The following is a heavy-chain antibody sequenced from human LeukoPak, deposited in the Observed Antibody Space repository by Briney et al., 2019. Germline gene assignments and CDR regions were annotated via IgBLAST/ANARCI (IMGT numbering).Heavy chain of an antibody. CDR2: IIPIFGTA. CDR1: GYTLTELS. Sequence: AASVKVSCKVSGYTLTELSMHWVRQAPGQGLEWMGGIIPIFGTANYAQKFQGRVTITADESTSTAYMELSSLRSEDTAVYYCARGPYDYVWGSQYYFDYWGQGTLVTVSS. D-gene: IGHD3-16*01. J-gene: IGHJ4*02. V-gene: IGHV1-69*13. CDR3: ARGPYDYVWGSQYYFDY.